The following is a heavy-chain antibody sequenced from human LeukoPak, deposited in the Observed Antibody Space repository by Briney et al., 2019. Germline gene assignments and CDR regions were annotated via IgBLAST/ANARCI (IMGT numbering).Heavy chain of an antibody. V-gene: IGHV1-46*01. CDR3: ARVAYYDSSVYSFDY. J-gene: IGHJ4*02. Sequence: GASVKVSCKASGYTFTSYYIHWVRQAPGQGLEWMGIINPSDGSTSYAQNFQGRVTMTRDTSTSTLYMELSSLRSEDTAVYFCARVAYYDSSVYSFDYWSQGTLVTVSS. CDR2: INPSDGST. CDR1: GYTFTSYY. D-gene: IGHD3-22*01.